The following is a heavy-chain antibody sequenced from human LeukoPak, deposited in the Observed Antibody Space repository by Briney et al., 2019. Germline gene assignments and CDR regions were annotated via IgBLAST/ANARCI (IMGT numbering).Heavy chain of an antibody. V-gene: IGHV3-33*06. D-gene: IGHD5/OR15-5a*01. Sequence: GGSLRLSCAASGFTFSSYGMHWVRQAPGKGLEWVAVIWYDGNNKYYADSVKGRFTISRDNSKNTLYLQMNSLRAEDTAVYYCAKGGLSRAGLDFWGQGTLVTVSS. CDR1: GFTFSSYG. J-gene: IGHJ4*02. CDR3: AKGGLSRAGLDF. CDR2: IWYDGNNK.